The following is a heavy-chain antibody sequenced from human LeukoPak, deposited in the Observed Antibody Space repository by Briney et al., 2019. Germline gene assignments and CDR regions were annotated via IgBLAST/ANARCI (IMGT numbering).Heavy chain of an antibody. Sequence: TTSETLSLTCTVSGGSISSYYWSWIRQPPGKGLEWIGYIYHSGSTYYNPSLKSRVTISVDRSKNQFSLKLSSVTAADTAVYYCARDRRYSDDAFDIWGQGTMVTVSS. CDR1: GGSISSYY. CDR2: IYHSGST. CDR3: ARDRRYSDDAFDI. D-gene: IGHD1-1*01. J-gene: IGHJ3*02. V-gene: IGHV4-59*12.